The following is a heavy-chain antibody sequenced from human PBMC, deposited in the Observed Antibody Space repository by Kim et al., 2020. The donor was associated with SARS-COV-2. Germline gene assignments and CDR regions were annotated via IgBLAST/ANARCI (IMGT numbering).Heavy chain of an antibody. J-gene: IGHJ5*02. CDR2: ISHTGVT. D-gene: IGHD7-27*01. CDR3: ARCQGPPGDLNWFDP. Sequence: SETLSLTCTVSGHSFSTYYRSWIRQAPGKRLEWIGYISHTGVTNYNPSLESRVTISVDTSKNQFSLNLTSVTAADTAVYYCARCQGPPGDLNWFDPWGPGTLVTVSS. CDR1: GHSFSTYY. V-gene: IGHV4-59*01.